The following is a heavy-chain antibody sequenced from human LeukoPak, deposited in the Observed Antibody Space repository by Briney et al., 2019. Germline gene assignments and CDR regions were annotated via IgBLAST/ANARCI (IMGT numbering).Heavy chain of an antibody. Sequence: PGGSLRLSCAASGFTVSSNYMSWVRQAPGKGLEWVSGISWNSGSIGYADSVKGRFTISRDNAKNSLYLQMNSLRAEDTALYYCAKDYGSGTQYDYWGQGTLVTVSS. CDR3: AKDYGSGTQYDY. CDR2: ISWNSGSI. V-gene: IGHV3-9*01. CDR1: GFTVSSNY. D-gene: IGHD3-10*01. J-gene: IGHJ4*02.